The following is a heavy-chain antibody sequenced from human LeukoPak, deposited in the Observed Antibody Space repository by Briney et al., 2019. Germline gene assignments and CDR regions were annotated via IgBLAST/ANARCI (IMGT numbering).Heavy chain of an antibody. V-gene: IGHV3-23*01. CDR3: AKPMQPYSSAWSAPFDY. J-gene: IGHJ4*02. CDR1: GFTFSSYD. D-gene: IGHD6-19*01. CDR2: LTGGGSKT. Sequence: GGFLRLSCAASGFTFSSYDMNWVRQAPGKGLEWVSGLTGGGSKTYYVDSVKGRFTISRDNSKSTLYLHMNSLRAEDTAIYYCAKPMQPYSSAWSAPFDYWGQGTLVTVSS.